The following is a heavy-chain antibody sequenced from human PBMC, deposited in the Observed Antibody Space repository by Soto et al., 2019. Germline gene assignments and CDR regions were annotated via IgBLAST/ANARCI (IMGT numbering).Heavy chain of an antibody. CDR3: AREYEGVSFYYYYYMDV. V-gene: IGHV3-48*01. Sequence: EVQLVESGGGLVQPGGSLRLSCAASGFTFSRYNMNWVRQAPGKGLEWVSYISSTSSTIYYADSVKGRFTFSRDNAKNSLYLQMNSLIAEDTAVYYCAREYEGVSFYYYYYMDVWGKGTTVTVS. CDR1: GFTFSRYN. CDR2: ISSTSSTI. D-gene: IGHD2-8*01. J-gene: IGHJ6*03.